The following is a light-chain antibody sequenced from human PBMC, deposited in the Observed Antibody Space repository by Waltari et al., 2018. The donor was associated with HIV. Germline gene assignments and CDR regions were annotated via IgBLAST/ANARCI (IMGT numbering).Light chain of an antibody. J-gene: IGLJ2*01. CDR1: SSDGGGYNY. CDR3: TSFRPTSAPVV. V-gene: IGLV2-14*01. CDR2: DVT. Sequence: QPALTQPAAVSGSPGQSITIPCTGTSSDGGGYNYVSWFLQRPGQAPKLMIYDVTHRPSGVSNRFSGSKSANTASLTISGLQVEDEGDYYCTSFRPTSAPVVFGGGTKLTVL.